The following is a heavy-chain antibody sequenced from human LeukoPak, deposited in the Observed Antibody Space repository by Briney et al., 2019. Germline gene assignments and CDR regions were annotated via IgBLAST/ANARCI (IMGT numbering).Heavy chain of an antibody. CDR1: GGSISGYY. CDR3: ARHRSGSYWRAFDI. Sequence: PSETLSLTCAVYGGSISGYYWSWIRQPPGKGLEWIGYIYYSGSTNYNPSLKSRVTISVDTAKNQFSLKLSSVTAADTAVYYCARHRSGSYWRAFDIWGQGTMVTVSS. J-gene: IGHJ3*02. CDR2: IYYSGST. D-gene: IGHD1-26*01. V-gene: IGHV4-59*08.